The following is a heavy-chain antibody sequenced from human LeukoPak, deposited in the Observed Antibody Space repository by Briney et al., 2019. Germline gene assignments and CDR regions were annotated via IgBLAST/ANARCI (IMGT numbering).Heavy chain of an antibody. Sequence: SETLSLTCSVSGDSISTSSYYWGWIRQPPGKGLEWIGTIYYSGSTYYNPSLKSRVTISVDTSKNQFSLKLSSVTAADTAVYYCARRLRFLEWLGFGYYMDVWGKGTTVTVSS. CDR2: IYYSGST. D-gene: IGHD3-3*01. CDR1: GDSISTSSYY. J-gene: IGHJ6*03. V-gene: IGHV4-39*07. CDR3: ARRLRFLEWLGFGYYMDV.